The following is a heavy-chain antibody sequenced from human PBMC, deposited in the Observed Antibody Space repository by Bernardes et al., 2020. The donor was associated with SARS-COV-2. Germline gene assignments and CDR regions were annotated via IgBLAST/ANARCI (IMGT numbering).Heavy chain of an antibody. Sequence: GGSLRLSCAASAFSFSGHSLNWVRQGPGKGLEWVGRIRNEANGYATEYAASVKGRFTISRDDSKKSVFLQMNSLRAEDTAVYYCARVSVLVWFGEFHYYFDYWGQGTLVTVSS. CDR2: IRNEANGYAT. CDR1: AFSFSGHS. CDR3: ARVSVLVWFGEFHYYFDY. J-gene: IGHJ4*02. D-gene: IGHD3-10*01. V-gene: IGHV3-72*01.